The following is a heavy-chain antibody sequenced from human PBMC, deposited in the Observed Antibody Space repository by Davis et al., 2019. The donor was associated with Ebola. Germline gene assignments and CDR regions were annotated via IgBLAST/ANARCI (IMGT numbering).Heavy chain of an antibody. V-gene: IGHV2-5*02. CDR3: TKDYHIY. CDR1: GFSLSTSGVG. Sequence: SGPTLVKPTYTLTLTCTFSGFSLSTSGVGVGWIRQPPGKALEWLALIYWDDVTRYSPSLKSRLTITKDTSKNQVVLTMTNMDPVDTATYYCTKDYHIYWGQGILVTVSS. D-gene: IGHD2-15*01. CDR2: IYWDDVT. J-gene: IGHJ4*02.